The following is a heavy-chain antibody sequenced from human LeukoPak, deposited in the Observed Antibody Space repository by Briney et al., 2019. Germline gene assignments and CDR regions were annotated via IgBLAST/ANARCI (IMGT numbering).Heavy chain of an antibody. V-gene: IGHV3-7*01. CDR1: GFTFSNYW. J-gene: IGHJ4*02. CDR3: ARGAVAGIYYFDY. CDR2: IKQDGSEK. D-gene: IGHD6-19*01. Sequence: GGSLRLSCAASGFTFSNYWMNWVRQAPGKGLEWVANIKQDGSEKYYVDSVKGRFTISRDNAKNSLYLQMNSLRAEDTAVYYCARGAVAGIYYFDYWGQGTLVTVSS.